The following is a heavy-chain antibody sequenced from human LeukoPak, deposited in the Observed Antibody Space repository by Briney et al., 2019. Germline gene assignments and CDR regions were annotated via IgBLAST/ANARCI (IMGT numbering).Heavy chain of an antibody. Sequence: NPSETLSLTCTVSDGSITSGSYYWGWIRQPPGRGLEWIGSVYDSGSTYHNPSLKSRGTMSVDTSKNQFSLKLSSVTAADTAIYYCVARLGYCSGTSCYEFDPWGQGTLVTVSS. D-gene: IGHD2-2*01. J-gene: IGHJ5*02. CDR3: VARLGYCSGTSCYEFDP. V-gene: IGHV4-39*01. CDR2: VYDSGST. CDR1: DGSITSGSYY.